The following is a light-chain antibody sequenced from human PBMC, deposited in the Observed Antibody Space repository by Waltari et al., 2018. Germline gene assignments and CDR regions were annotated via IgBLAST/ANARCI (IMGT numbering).Light chain of an antibody. CDR1: QNIISW. J-gene: IGKJ1*01. CDR2: KAS. CDR3: QHYDGSSWT. Sequence: DIQMTQSPSSLPASIGDRVTITCRASQNIISWVAWYQQKPGEAPKLLMYKASILETGVPSRFRGSGFGPQFSLTIDSLQPDDFGVYYCQHYDGSSWTFGPGTRVEVK. V-gene: IGKV1-5*03.